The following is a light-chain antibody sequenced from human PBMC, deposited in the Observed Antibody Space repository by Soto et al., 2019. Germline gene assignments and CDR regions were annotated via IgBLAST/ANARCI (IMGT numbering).Light chain of an antibody. CDR1: QSVSSNY. CDR2: LAS. V-gene: IGKV3-20*01. Sequence: EIVLTQSPGTLSLSPGERATLSCRASQSVSSNYIACYQQKAGHAPRLLIYLASSRATGIPDRFSGSGSGTGFTLTITTLEPEDFAVYYCQQFATTPLTFGGGTKVEMK. CDR3: QQFATTPLT. J-gene: IGKJ4*01.